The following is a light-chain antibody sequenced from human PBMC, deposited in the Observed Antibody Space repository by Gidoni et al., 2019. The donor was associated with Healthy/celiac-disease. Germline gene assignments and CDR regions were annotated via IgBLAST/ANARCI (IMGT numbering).Light chain of an antibody. CDR2: AAS. CDR3: QQYNSAPLT. V-gene: IGKV1-27*01. Sequence: DIQMTQSPSSLSASVGDSVTITCRASQGISNYLAWYQQQPVKVPKLLIYAASTLPSGVPSLFSGSGSGTYFTLIISRLQPEDAATYYCQQYNSAPLTFXGXTKVEIK. CDR1: QGISNY. J-gene: IGKJ4*01.